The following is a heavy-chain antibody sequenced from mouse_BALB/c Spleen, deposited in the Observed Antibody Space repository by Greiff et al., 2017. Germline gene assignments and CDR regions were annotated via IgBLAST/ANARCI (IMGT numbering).Heavy chain of an antibody. CDR3: ARGGILYAMDY. D-gene: IGHD1-1*01. CDR1: GYAFSSYW. V-gene: IGHV1-80*01. J-gene: IGHJ4*01. CDR2: IYPGDGVT. Sequence: QVQLQQSGAELVRPGSSVKISCKASGYAFSSYWMNWVKQRPGQGLEWIGQIYPGDGVTNYNGKFKGKATLTADKSSSTAYMQLSSLTSEDSAVYYCARGGILYAMDYWGQGTSVTVSS.